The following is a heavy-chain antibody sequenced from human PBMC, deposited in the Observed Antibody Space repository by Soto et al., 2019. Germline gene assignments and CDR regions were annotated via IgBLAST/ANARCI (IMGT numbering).Heavy chain of an antibody. V-gene: IGHV1-69*01. J-gene: IGHJ4*02. D-gene: IGHD4-17*01. CDR1: GDTVSKFL. CDR3: AREIGYGDFSAALLD. CDR2: IIPMFGTT. Sequence: QVQLVQSGAEVKKPGSSVKVSCKASGDTVSKFLINWVRQAPGQGPEWMGGIIPMFGTTNYARKFRGRVTITADASTTTAYMELSSLQSDDTAVYYCAREIGYGDFSAALLDWGQGTLVTVSS.